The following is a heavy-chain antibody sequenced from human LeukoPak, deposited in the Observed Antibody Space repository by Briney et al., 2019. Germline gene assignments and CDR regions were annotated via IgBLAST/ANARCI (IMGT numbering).Heavy chain of an antibody. Sequence: ASVKVSCKASGYTFTSYYMHWVRQAPGQGLEWMGIINPSGGSTSYAQKFQGRVTMTRDMSTSTVYMELSSLRSEDTAVYYCAIPRQPYYYDISVHHPVQHWGQGTLVTVSS. J-gene: IGHJ1*01. V-gene: IGHV1-46*01. D-gene: IGHD3-22*01. CDR1: GYTFTSYY. CDR2: INPSGGST. CDR3: AIPRQPYYYDISVHHPVQH.